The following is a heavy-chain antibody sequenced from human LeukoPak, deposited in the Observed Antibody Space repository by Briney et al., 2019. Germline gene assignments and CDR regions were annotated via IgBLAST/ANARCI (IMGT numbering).Heavy chain of an antibody. J-gene: IGHJ4*02. V-gene: IGHV1-18*01. CDR1: GYTFNNYG. CDR2: TSAYNGNT. D-gene: IGHD2-2*02. CDR3: ARDCTSTSCYNVY. Sequence: ASVKVSCKASGYTFNNYGISWVRQAPGQGLEWMGWTSAYNGNTKYVQNLQGRVTMTTDTSTSTVYMELRSLRSDDTAVYYCARDCTSTSCYNVYWGQGTLVTVSS.